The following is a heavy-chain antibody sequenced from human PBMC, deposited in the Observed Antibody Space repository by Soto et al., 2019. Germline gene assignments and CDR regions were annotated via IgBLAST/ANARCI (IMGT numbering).Heavy chain of an antibody. CDR2: IIPIFGTA. D-gene: IGHD2-15*01. J-gene: IGHJ4*02. CDR1: GGTFSSYS. CDR3: STSPDPVVVVAATPRYYFDY. V-gene: IGHV1-69*13. Sequence: SVKVSCKASGGTFSSYSISWVRHAPGQGLEWMGGIIPIFGTANYAQKFQGRVTITADESTSTAYMELSSLRSEDTAVYYCSTSPDPVVVVAATPRYYFDYWGQGTLVTVSS.